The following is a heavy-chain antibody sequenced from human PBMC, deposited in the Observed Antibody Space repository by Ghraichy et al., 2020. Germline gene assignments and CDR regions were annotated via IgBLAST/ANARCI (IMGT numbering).Heavy chain of an antibody. V-gene: IGHV3-23*01. Sequence: GGSLRLSCAASGFTLSTYGMSWVRQAPGKGLEWVSSISASGGSINYADSVKGRFTISRDTSKNTLYLQMNSLRAEDTAVFYCAKKRANSGYASYDYWGQGTLVTVSS. CDR2: ISASGGSI. CDR3: AKKRANSGYASYDY. J-gene: IGHJ4*02. CDR1: GFTLSTYG. D-gene: IGHD5-12*01.